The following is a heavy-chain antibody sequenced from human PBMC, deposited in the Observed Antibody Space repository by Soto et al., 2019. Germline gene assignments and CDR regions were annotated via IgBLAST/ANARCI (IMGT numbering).Heavy chain of an antibody. CDR3: ARRWNYYLDF. CDR2: IFYVGSD. D-gene: IGHD3-10*01. V-gene: IGHV3-33*01. Sequence: QMQLVESGGGVVQPGRSLRLSCVASGFPFREFGMHWVRQAPGKGLEWEELIFYVGSDYTDSVKGRFTISKDESMDTLFLHMDNLKTYNPGVYYCARRWNYYLDFWGQGTLVAVSS. CDR1: GFPFREFG. J-gene: IGHJ4*02.